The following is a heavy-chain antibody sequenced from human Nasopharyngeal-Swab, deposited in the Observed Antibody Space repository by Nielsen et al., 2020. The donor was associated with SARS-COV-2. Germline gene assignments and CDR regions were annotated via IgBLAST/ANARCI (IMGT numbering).Heavy chain of an antibody. CDR3: AREVFEVPAATYYYYYYYMDV. Sequence: WLRQAPGQGIEWMGWISAYNGNTNYAQKLQGRVTMTTDTSTSTAYMELRSLRSDDTAVYYCAREVFEVPAATYYYYYYYMDVWGKGTTVTVSS. V-gene: IGHV1-18*01. CDR2: ISAYNGNT. J-gene: IGHJ6*03. D-gene: IGHD2-2*01.